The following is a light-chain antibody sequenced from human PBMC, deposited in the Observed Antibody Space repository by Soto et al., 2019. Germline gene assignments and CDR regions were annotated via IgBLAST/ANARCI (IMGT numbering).Light chain of an antibody. V-gene: IGKV3D-20*02. J-gene: IGKJ5*01. CDR2: DSS. CDR3: QQRSDWPS. Sequence: EVVLTQSPATLSLSPGERATLSCRASQSLSSNFLAWYQQKPGQPPRLLIYDSSTRATGFPDGFSGSGSGTDFTLTISSLEPEDFAVYYCQQRSDWPSFGQGTRLETK. CDR1: QSLSSNF.